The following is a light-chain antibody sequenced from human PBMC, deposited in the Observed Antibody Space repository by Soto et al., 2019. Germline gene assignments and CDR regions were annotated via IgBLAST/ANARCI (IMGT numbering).Light chain of an antibody. CDR3: QQYDSYYT. CDR2: DVS. Sequence: DLQMTKSPSTLSASVGARVTITSRASQSISKWLSWYQQKPGKRPTLLIYDVSRLESGVPSRFSGSGSGTVFTLTINSLQPEDFATYYCQQYDSYYTVGEGTKVDIK. V-gene: IGKV1-5*01. CDR1: QSISKW. J-gene: IGKJ4*01.